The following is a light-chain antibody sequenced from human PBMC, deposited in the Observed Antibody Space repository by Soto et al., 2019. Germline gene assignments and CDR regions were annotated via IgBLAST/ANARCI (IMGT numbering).Light chain of an antibody. V-gene: IGKV2-28*01. J-gene: IGKJ4*01. CDR2: LGS. Sequence: DIVMTQSPLSLPVTPGEPASISCRSSQSLLHSNGYNCLDWYLQKPGQSPQLLIYLGSNRASGVPDRFSGSGSGTDFTLKISRGEAEDVGVYYCMQALQTPVTFGGGTKVEIK. CDR1: QSLLHSNGYNC. CDR3: MQALQTPVT.